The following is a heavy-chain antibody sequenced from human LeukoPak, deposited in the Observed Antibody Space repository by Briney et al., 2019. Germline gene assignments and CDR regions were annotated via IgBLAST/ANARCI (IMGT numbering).Heavy chain of an antibody. D-gene: IGHD1-26*01. V-gene: IGHV1-69*05. CDR1: GGTFSSYA. Sequence: HWASVKVSCKASGGTFSSYAISWVRQAPGQGLEWMGGIIPIFGTANYAQKFQGRVTMTRDTSTSTVYMELSSLRSEDTAVYYCARVSGAGGSYFDYWGQGTMVTVSS. J-gene: IGHJ4*03. CDR3: ARVSGAGGSYFDY. CDR2: IIPIFGTA.